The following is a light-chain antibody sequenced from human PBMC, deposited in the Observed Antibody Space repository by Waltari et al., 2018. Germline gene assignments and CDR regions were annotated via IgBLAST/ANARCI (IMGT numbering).Light chain of an antibody. J-gene: IGKJ1*01. CDR3: QQYRTNPWA. Sequence: DIQMTQSPSTLSASVGDRVTLTCRASQNINSWLAWYQQKPGMAPKLLISKASTLESGVPSRVSGSGSGTEFTLTIGSLQPDDLATYYCQQYRTNPWAFGQGTKV. CDR1: QNINSW. V-gene: IGKV1-5*03. CDR2: KAS.